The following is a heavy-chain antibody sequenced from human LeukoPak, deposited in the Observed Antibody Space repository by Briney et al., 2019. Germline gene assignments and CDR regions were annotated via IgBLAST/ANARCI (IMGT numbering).Heavy chain of an antibody. D-gene: IGHD6-13*01. CDR3: ARDLNGIELGIDY. CDR1: GYTFTGYY. Sequence: ASVKVSCKASGYTFTGYYMHWVRQAPGQGLEWMGWINPNSGGTNYAQKFRGRVTMTRDTSISTAYMELSRLRSDDTAVYYCARDLNGIELGIDYWGQGTLVTVSS. CDR2: INPNSGGT. J-gene: IGHJ4*02. V-gene: IGHV1-2*02.